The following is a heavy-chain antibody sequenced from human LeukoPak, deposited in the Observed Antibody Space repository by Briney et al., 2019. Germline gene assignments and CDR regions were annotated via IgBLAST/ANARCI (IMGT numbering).Heavy chain of an antibody. V-gene: IGHV4-34*01. Sequence: SETLSLTCGVYGGSLSGYCWSWIRQPPEKGLEWIGEINHSGSTNYNPSLKSRVTISADTSKNQFSLKLSSVTAADTAVYYCARGPVWRRLLLSVSRRGGYFDYWGQGILVTVSS. CDR1: GGSLSGYC. CDR2: INHSGST. D-gene: IGHD2-15*01. J-gene: IGHJ4*02. CDR3: ARGPVWRRLLLSVSRRGGYFDY.